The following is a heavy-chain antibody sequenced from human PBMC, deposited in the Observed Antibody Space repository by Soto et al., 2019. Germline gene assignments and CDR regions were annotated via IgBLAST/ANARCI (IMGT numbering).Heavy chain of an antibody. J-gene: IGHJ3*02. CDR3: ARVERGTATTVVDAFDI. V-gene: IGHV4-34*01. CDR1: GGSVNSGNYY. D-gene: IGHD1-1*01. CDR2: MSHSGGT. Sequence: QVQLQQWGAGLLKPSETLSLTCAVYGGSVNSGNYYWSWIRQPPGKGLEWIGEMSHSGGTHFNPYLKSQVTRSVDTSKNQYSLRLSSVTAADTALYYCARVERGTATTVVDAFDIWGPGTLVTVSS.